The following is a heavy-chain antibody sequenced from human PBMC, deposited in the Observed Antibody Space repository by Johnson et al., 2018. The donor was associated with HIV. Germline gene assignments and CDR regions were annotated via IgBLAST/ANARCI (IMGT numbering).Heavy chain of an antibody. CDR3: ARFPPGGNYYFDI. CDR1: GFTFSSYE. J-gene: IGHJ3*02. CDR2: ISSSATTI. V-gene: IGHV3-48*03. Sequence: VQLVESGGGLVQPGGSLRLSCAASGFTFSSYEMNWVRQAPGKGLEWVSYISSSATTIYYADSVKGRFTISRDNAKNSLYLQMNSLRAEDTAVYYCARFPPGGNYYFDIWGQGTMVTVSS. D-gene: IGHD1-26*01.